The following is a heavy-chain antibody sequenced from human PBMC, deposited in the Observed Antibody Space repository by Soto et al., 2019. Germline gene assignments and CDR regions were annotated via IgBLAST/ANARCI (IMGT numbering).Heavy chain of an antibody. J-gene: IGHJ6*02. CDR3: ARTQGYCTNGVCSNYHYCGMDV. V-gene: IGHV1-2*02. Sequence: EASVKVSCKASGYTFTGNYMHWVRQAPGQGLEWMGWINPNSGVTNYAQKFQGRVSMTRDTSISTAYMELSRLTSDDTAVYYCARTQGYCTNGVCSNYHYCGMDVWGQGTTVTVSS. CDR1: GYTFTGNY. D-gene: IGHD2-8*01. CDR2: INPNSGVT.